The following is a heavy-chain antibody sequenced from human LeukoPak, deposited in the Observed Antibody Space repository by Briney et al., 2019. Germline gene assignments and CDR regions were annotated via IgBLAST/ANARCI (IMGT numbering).Heavy chain of an antibody. Sequence: GGSLRLSCAASGFTFSIYAMSWVRQAPGKGLEWVSTISGSGGNTYYADSVKGRFTISRDSSKNTLYLQMNSLRAEDTAIYYCAKVSISPIYYFDYWGQGTLVTVSS. V-gene: IGHV3-23*01. CDR3: AKVSISPIYYFDY. J-gene: IGHJ4*02. CDR2: ISGSGGNT. D-gene: IGHD3-3*02. CDR1: GFTFSIYA.